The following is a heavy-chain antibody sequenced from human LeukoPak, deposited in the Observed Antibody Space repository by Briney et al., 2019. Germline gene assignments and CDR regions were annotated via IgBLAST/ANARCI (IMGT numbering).Heavy chain of an antibody. CDR3: AELGITMIGGV. D-gene: IGHD3-10*02. J-gene: IGHJ6*04. V-gene: IGHV3-21*01. Sequence: GGSLRLSCAASGFTFDTYNFNWVRQAPGKGLEWVATIRSYSSYIHYADSVKGRFTISRDDAKKSIYLLMNSLRAEDTAVYYCAELGITMIGGVWGKGTTVTISS. CDR2: IRSYSSYI. CDR1: GFTFDTYN.